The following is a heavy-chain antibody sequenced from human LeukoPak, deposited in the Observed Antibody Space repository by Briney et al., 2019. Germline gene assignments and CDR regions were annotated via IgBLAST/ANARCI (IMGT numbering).Heavy chain of an antibody. J-gene: IGHJ3*02. Sequence: SQTLSLTCTVSGVSISSSSYYWSWIRQPAGKGLEWIGRIYTSGSTNYNPSLKSRVTISVDTSKNQFSLKLSSVTAADTAVYYCARAPYPAEYYYDSSGYYYAYDAFDIWGQGTMVTVSS. CDR3: ARAPYPAEYYYDSSGYYYAYDAFDI. D-gene: IGHD3-22*01. CDR1: GVSISSSSYY. CDR2: IYTSGST. V-gene: IGHV4-61*02.